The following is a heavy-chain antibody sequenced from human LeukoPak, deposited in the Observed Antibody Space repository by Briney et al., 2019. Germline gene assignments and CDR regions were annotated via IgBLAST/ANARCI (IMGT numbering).Heavy chain of an antibody. CDR1: GFTFSSYW. D-gene: IGHD6-19*01. Sequence: PGGSLRLSCAASGFTFSSYWMSWVRQAPGKGLEWVANIKQDGSEKYYVDSVKGRFTISRDNAKNSLYLQMNSLRAEDTAVYYCARDIRPSGWYASFDPWGQGTLVTVSS. CDR3: ARDIRPSGWYASFDP. V-gene: IGHV3-7*01. CDR2: IKQDGSEK. J-gene: IGHJ5*02.